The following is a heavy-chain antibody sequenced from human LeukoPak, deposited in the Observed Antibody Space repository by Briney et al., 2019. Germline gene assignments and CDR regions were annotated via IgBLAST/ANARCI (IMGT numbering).Heavy chain of an antibody. CDR1: GFTFSSYA. D-gene: IGHD3-10*01. V-gene: IGHV3-23*01. J-gene: IGHJ4*02. Sequence: TGGYLRLSCAASGFTFSSYAMSWVRQAPGKGLEWVSAISGSGGSTYYADSVKGRFTISRDNSKNTLYLQMNSLRAEDTAVYYCAKTWSSGSYYTNYPFDYWGQGTLVTVSS. CDR2: ISGSGGST. CDR3: AKTWSSGSYYTNYPFDY.